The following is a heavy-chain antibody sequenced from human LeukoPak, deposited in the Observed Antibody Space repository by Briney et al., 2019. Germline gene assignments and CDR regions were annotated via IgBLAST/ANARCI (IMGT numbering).Heavy chain of an antibody. J-gene: IGHJ6*03. CDR3: ARKYYYYMDV. CDR2: INHSGST. Sequence: PSETLSLTCAVYGGSFSGYYWTWIRQPPGKGLEWIGEINHSGSTKSKPSLKSRVTISVDTSKNQFSLKLSSVTAADTAVYYCARKYYYYMDVWAKGPRSPSP. V-gene: IGHV4-34*01. CDR1: GGSFSGYY.